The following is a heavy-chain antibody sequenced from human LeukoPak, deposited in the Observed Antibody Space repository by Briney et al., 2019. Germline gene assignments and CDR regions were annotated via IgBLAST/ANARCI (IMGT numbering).Heavy chain of an antibody. CDR3: AKDVVVVTAGGDAFDI. CDR1: GFTFSVCG. Sequence: PGGTLRLSCTASGFTFSVCGMHWVRQAPGKGLEWVTFIRYDGSNKYYADSVKGRFTISRDNSKNTLYLQMNSLRAEDTAVYYCAKDVVVVTAGGDAFDIWGQGTMVTVSS. V-gene: IGHV3-30*02. J-gene: IGHJ3*02. D-gene: IGHD2-21*02. CDR2: IRYDGSNK.